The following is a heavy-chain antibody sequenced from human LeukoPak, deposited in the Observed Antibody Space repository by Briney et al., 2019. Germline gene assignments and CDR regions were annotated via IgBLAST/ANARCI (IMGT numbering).Heavy chain of an antibody. CDR2: ISWNSGSI. D-gene: IGHD3-10*01. CDR1: GFTFDDYA. V-gene: IGHV3-9*01. CDR3: AKMGFSYYMDV. J-gene: IGHJ6*03. Sequence: PGGSLRLSCAASGFTFDDYAMHWVGQAPGKGLEWVSGISWNSGSIGYADSVKGRFTISRDNAKNTLYLQMNRLRPEDTAVYYCAKMGFSYYMDVWGKGTTVIIPS.